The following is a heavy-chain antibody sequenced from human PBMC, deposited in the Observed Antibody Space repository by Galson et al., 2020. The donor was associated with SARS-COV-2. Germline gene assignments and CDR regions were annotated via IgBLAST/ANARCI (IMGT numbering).Heavy chain of an antibody. CDR3: ARRYCSGGSCSLLDY. D-gene: IGHD2-15*01. V-gene: IGHV4-39*07. CDR1: GGSISSSSYY. Sequence: SETLSLTCTVSGGSISSSSYYWGWIRQPPGKGLEWIGSIYYSGSTYYNPSLKSRVTISVDTSKNQFSLKLSSVTAADTAGYYCARRYCSGGSCSLLDYWGQGTLVTVSS. J-gene: IGHJ4*02. CDR2: IYYSGST.